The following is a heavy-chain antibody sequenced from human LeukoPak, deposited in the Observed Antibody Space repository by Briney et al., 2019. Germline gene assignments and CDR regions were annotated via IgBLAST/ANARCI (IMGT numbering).Heavy chain of an antibody. V-gene: IGHV1-18*01. D-gene: IGHD1/OR15-1a*01. Sequence: RASVKVSCKASGYTFTSYGISWVRQAPGQGLEWMGWISAYNGNTNYAQKLQGRVTMTTDKSTSTAYMELRSLRSDDTAVYYCARDPGPNGSDYYYYMDVWGKGATVTVSS. J-gene: IGHJ6*03. CDR3: ARDPGPNGSDYYYYMDV. CDR2: ISAYNGNT. CDR1: GYTFTSYG.